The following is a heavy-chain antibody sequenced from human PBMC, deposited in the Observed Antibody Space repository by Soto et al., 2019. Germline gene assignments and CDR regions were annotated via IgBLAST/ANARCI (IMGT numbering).Heavy chain of an antibody. J-gene: IGHJ6*02. CDR1: GFTFSTYS. D-gene: IGHD6-6*01. V-gene: IGHV3-48*02. CDR3: ARGGSSSENGVAV. Sequence: VQLVESGGGLVQPGGSLRLSCAASGFTFSTYSMNWVRQAPGQGLEWVSYISSRSYTIYYVDSVKGRFTISRDNAKNSLDLHMNSRRDEDTALYDCARGGSSSENGVAVWGQWTTVTVS. CDR2: ISSRSYTI.